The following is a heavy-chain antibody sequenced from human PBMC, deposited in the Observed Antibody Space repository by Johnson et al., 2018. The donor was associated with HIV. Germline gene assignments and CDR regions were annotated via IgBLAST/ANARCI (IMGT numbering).Heavy chain of an antibody. CDR1: GFTFGDYA. J-gene: IGHJ3*02. CDR2: IRSKAYGGTT. Sequence: VQLVESGAGLLQPGRSLSLSCTASGFTFGDYAMSWFRQAPGKGLAWVSFIRSKAYGGTTEYAASVKGRFTISRDDSKSIAYLQMNSLKTEDTAVYYCTRPRVSSGSVPDAFDILGQGTMVTVSS. V-gene: IGHV3-49*03. CDR3: TRPRVSSGSVPDAFDI. D-gene: IGHD3-22*01.